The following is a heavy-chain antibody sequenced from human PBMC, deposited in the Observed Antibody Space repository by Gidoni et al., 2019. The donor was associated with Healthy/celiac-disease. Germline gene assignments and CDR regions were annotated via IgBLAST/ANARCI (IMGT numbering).Heavy chain of an antibody. CDR1: GGSISRYY. Sequence: QVQLQESGPGLVKPSETLSLTCTVSGGSISRYYWSWIRQPPGKGLEWIGYIYYSGSTNYNPSLKSRVTISVDTSKNQFSLKLSSVTAADTAVYYWARDSGGSGSYGFDPWGQGTLVTVSS. J-gene: IGHJ5*02. D-gene: IGHD3-10*01. V-gene: IGHV4-59*01. CDR2: IYYSGST. CDR3: ARDSGGSGSYGFDP.